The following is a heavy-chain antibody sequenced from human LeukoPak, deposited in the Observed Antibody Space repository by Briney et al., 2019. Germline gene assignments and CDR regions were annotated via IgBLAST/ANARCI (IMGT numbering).Heavy chain of an antibody. J-gene: IGHJ5*02. CDR2: INPNSGGT. Sequence: ASVKVSCKASGYTFTGYYMHWVRQAPGQGLEWMGWINPNSGGTNYAQKFQGRVTMTRDTSISTAYMELSRLRSDDTAVYYCARDYEWVVTGTLDPWGQGTLVTVSS. D-gene: IGHD1-20*01. V-gene: IGHV1-2*02. CDR1: GYTFTGYY. CDR3: ARDYEWVVTGTLDP.